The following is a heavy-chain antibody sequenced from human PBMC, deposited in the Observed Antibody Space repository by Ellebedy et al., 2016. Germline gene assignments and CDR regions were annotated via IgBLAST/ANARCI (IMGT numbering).Heavy chain of an antibody. CDR2: ISGSGSRT. D-gene: IGHD3-10*01. CDR3: ARSYYYGSGSYWSDP. V-gene: IGHV3-23*01. CDR1: GFTFSNYA. J-gene: IGHJ5*02. Sequence: GESLKISXATSGFTFSNYAMSWVRQAPGKGLEWVSGISGSGSRTYHADSVKGRFTISRDNFKNTLYLEMNSLRAEDTAVYYCARSYYYGSGSYWSDPWGQGALVTVSS.